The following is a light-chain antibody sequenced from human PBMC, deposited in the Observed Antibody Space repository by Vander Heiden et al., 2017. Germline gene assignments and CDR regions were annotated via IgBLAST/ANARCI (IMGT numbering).Light chain of an antibody. CDR3: CSYAGSYLVV. CDR2: DVS. Sequence: QSALTQPRSVSGSPGQSVPISCTGTSSAVGGYNYVSWYQQHPGKAPKLMIYDVSKRPSGVPDRFSGSKSGNTASLTISGLQAEDEADYYCCSYAGSYLVVFGGGTKLTVL. CDR1: SSAVGGYNY. V-gene: IGLV2-11*01. J-gene: IGLJ2*01.